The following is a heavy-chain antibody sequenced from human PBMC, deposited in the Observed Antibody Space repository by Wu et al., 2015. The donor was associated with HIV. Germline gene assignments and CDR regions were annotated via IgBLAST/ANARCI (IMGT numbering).Heavy chain of an antibody. V-gene: IGHV1-18*01. CDR2: ISAYNGNT. D-gene: IGHD5-24*01. J-gene: IGHJ6*02. CDR3: ARDPVGDGYKSYYYYGMDV. Sequence: HVQLKQPGAQVKRPGASVKVSCKASGYTFTSYGISWVRQAPGQGLEWMGWISAYNGNTNYAQKLQGRVTMTTDTSTSTAYMLLRSLRSDDTAVYYCARDPVGDGYKSYYYYGMDVWGQGTTVTVSS. CDR1: GYTFTSYG.